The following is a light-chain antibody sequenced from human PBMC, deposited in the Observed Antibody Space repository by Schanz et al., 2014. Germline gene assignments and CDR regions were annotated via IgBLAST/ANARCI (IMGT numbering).Light chain of an antibody. Sequence: QSALTQPPSASGSPGQSVTISCTGTSSDVGDYNYVSWYQQHPGKAPKLMIYEVSKRPSGVPDRFSGSKSGNTASLTISGLQAEDEADYYCSSYKSSTTPRVFGGGTKVTVL. V-gene: IGLV2-8*01. CDR1: SSDVGDYNY. J-gene: IGLJ3*02. CDR2: EVS. CDR3: SSYKSSTTPRV.